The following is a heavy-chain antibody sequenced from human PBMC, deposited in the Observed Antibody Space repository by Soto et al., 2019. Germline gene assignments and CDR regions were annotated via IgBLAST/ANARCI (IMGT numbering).Heavy chain of an antibody. Sequence: SQTLSLTCVISGDSVSSNSAAWNWIRQSPSRGLEWLGRTYYRSKWYNDYAVSVKSRITINPDTSKNQISLQLNSVTPEDTAVYYCARETLIGWASWFDPWGQGTLVTVSS. CDR2: TYYRSKWYN. D-gene: IGHD3-16*01. V-gene: IGHV6-1*01. CDR1: GDSVSSNSAA. J-gene: IGHJ5*02. CDR3: ARETLIGWASWFDP.